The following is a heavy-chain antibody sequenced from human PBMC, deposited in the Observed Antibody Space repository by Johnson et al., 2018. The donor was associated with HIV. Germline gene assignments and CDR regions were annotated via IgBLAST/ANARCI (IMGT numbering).Heavy chain of an antibody. V-gene: IGHV3-74*02. J-gene: IGHJ3*02. CDR2: INSDGSSTI. CDR1: GFTFSSYW. CDR3: AKGADYADYEGAFDI. D-gene: IGHD4-17*01. Sequence: VQLVESGGGLVQPGGSLRLSCAASGFTFSSYWMHWVRQAPGKGLVWVSRINSDGSSTIYYADSVKGRFTISRDNAKNSLYLQMNSLRAEDTAVYYCAKGADYADYEGAFDIWGQGTMVTVSS.